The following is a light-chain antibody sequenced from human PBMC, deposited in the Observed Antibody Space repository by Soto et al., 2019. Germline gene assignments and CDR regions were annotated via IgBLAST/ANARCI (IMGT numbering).Light chain of an antibody. J-gene: IGKJ3*01. Sequence: IQLTQSPSSLSASVGDRVTISCRASQGIATFLAWYQQKPGKAPKLLIYAASTLQSGVPSRFSGSGSGTDFTLTISSLQPEDFATYYCQQLNSFPIPCGPGTKVDIK. CDR1: QGIATF. CDR2: AAS. CDR3: QQLNSFPIP. V-gene: IGKV1-9*01.